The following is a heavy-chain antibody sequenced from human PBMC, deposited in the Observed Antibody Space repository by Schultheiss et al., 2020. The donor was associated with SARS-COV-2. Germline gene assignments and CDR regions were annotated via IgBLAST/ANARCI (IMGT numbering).Heavy chain of an antibody. CDR1: GFTFSSYS. Sequence: GESLKISCAASGFTFSSYSMNWVRQAPGKGLEWVAVISYDGSNKYYADSVKGRFTISRDNSKNTLYLQMNSLRAEDTAVYYCAKLRSPVLDYGGSAFDIWGQGTMVTVSS. D-gene: IGHD4-23*01. CDR2: ISYDGSNK. J-gene: IGHJ3*02. CDR3: AKLRSPVLDYGGSAFDI. V-gene: IGHV3-30*18.